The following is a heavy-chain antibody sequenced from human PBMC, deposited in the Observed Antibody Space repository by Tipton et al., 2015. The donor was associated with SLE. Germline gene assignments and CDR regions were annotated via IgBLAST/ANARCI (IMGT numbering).Heavy chain of an antibody. CDR1: GGSIDTDVYY. J-gene: IGHJ4*02. V-gene: IGHV4-39*01. CDR2: LYHVGAT. Sequence: TLSLTCTVSGGSIDTDVYYWGWIRQPPGGGLEWIGNLYHVGATYYNASLTSRVTMSVDTSKNQFSLKLTSVTAADTAVYYCARLGHFDFWSLDSWGQGSLVTVSS. D-gene: IGHD3-3*01. CDR3: ARLGHFDFWSLDS.